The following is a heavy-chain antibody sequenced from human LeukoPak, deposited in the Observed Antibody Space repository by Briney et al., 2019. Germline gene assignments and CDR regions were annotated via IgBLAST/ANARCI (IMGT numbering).Heavy chain of an antibody. D-gene: IGHD2-2*01. CDR3: ASAMGYNWFDP. CDR2: INHSGST. Sequence: ETLSLTCAVYGGSFSGYYWSWIRQPPGKGLEWIGEINHSGSTNYNPSLKSRVTISVDTSKNQFSLKLSSVTAADTAVYYCASAMGYNWFDPWGQGTLVTVSA. J-gene: IGHJ5*02. CDR1: GGSFSGYY. V-gene: IGHV4-34*01.